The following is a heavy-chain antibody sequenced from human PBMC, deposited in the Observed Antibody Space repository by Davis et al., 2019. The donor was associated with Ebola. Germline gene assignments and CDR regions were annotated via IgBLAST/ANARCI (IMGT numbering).Heavy chain of an antibody. CDR2: INHSGST. V-gene: IGHV4-34*01. J-gene: IGHJ6*03. Sequence: PSDPLSLPCTVPGGSISSHYWCWNRQPPGKGLEWIGGINHSGSTNYNPSLKNRITISVDTSNNQFSLKLNSVTAADTAVYFCARDNSWGSVSMDVWGKGTTVTVSS. CDR1: GGSISSHY. CDR3: ARDNSWGSVSMDV. D-gene: IGHD6-13*01.